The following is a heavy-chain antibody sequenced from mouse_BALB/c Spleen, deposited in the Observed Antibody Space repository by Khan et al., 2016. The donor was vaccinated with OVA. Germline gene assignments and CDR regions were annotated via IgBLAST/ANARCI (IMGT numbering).Heavy chain of an antibody. Sequence: LVESGPELKKPGETVRISCKASGYTFTTAGMQWVQKMPGKGLKWIGWINTHSGVPKYAEDFKGRFVFSLETSASTAYLQITNLKNEDMATYFCARGGAAFYRNDGGAMDSWGQGTSVTVSS. D-gene: IGHD2-14*01. J-gene: IGHJ4*01. CDR3: ARGGAAFYRNDGGAMDS. V-gene: IGHV9-4*02. CDR2: INTHSGVP. CDR1: GYTFTTAG.